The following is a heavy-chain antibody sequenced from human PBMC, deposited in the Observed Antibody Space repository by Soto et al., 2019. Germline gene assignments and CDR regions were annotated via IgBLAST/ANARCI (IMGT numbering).Heavy chain of an antibody. CDR1: GGTFSSYA. Sequence: SVKVSCKASGGTFSSYAISWVRQAPGQGLEWMGGIIPIFGTANYAQKFQGRVTITADESTSTAYMELSSLRSEDTAVYYCATLGSSSQTCPPRDYYYYGMHVWRQGPTLTLPS. V-gene: IGHV1-69*13. CDR2: IIPIFGTA. D-gene: IGHD2-2*01. J-gene: IGHJ6*02. CDR3: ATLGSSSQTCPPRDYYYYGMHV.